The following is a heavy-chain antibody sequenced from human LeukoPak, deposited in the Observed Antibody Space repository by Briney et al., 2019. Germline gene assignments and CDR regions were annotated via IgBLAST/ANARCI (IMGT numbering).Heavy chain of an antibody. V-gene: IGHV4-59*01. D-gene: IGHD3-10*01. J-gene: IGHJ5*02. CDR3: ARAGASGSYLHWFDP. Sequence: SETLSLTCTVSDGSISTYYWSWIRQPPGKELEWIGYIYYSGSTNYNPSLKSRVTISVDTSKNQISLKLFSVTAADTAVYYCARAGASGSYLHWFDPWGHGTLVTVSS. CDR2: IYYSGST. CDR1: DGSISTYY.